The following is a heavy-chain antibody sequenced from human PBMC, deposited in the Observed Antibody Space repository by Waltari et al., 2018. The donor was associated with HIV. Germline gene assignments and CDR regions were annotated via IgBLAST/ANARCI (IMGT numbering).Heavy chain of an antibody. CDR1: GFTFRSYA. CDR3: AKECLGYSGYERRASYFDY. CDR2: VSFSGYST. J-gene: IGHJ4*02. Sequence: EVQLLESGGGLVQPGGSLRLSCAASGFTFRSYAMNWVRQAPGKRLELVSGVSFSGYSTYYAESGKGRFTISRDNSKHTLYRQLKSLRAEDTAVYYCAKECLGYSGYERRASYFDYWGQGTLVTVSS. D-gene: IGHD5-12*01. V-gene: IGHV3-23*01.